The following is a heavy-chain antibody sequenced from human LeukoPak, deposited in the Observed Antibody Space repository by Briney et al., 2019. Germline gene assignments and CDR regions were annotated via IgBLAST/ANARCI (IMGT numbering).Heavy chain of an antibody. J-gene: IGHJ6*04. D-gene: IGHD1-26*01. CDR3: AKPGHQWGRVDV. CDR1: GYDFTTSW. Sequence: GESLKISCKASGYDFTTSWIGWVRQMPGKGLEWMGIIYPGDFDTRYSPSFQGQVTISADKSINTAYLQWSSLRASDTAMYYCAKPGHQWGRVDVWGKGTTVTASS. V-gene: IGHV5-51*01. CDR2: IYPGDFDT.